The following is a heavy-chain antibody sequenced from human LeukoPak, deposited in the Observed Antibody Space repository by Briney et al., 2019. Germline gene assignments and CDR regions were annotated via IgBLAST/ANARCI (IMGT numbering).Heavy chain of an antibody. V-gene: IGHV3-64D*06. CDR3: VRAGLIAAAPLDY. Sequence: GGSLRLSCSASGFTFSSYAMHWVRQAPGKGLEYVSAISSNGGSTYYADSVKGRFTISRDKSKNTLYLQMSSLRAEDTAVYYGVRAGLIAAAPLDYWGQGTLVTVSS. D-gene: IGHD6-13*01. CDR2: ISSNGGST. J-gene: IGHJ4*02. CDR1: GFTFSSYA.